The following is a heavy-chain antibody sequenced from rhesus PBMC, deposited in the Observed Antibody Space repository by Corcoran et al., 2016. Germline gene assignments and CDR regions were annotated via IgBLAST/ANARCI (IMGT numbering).Heavy chain of an antibody. CDR2: IYDSTVST. CDR1: GGSISSHY. CDR3: AGGGRSSGWYYDV. D-gene: IGHD6-31*01. V-gene: IGHV4-160*01. Sequence: QVQLQESGPGLVTPSETLSLTCAVSGGSISSHYWSWIRQSPGKGLEWIGDIYDSTVSTSYSPSLKSRFTSSTDTSRKQFSLTLNSVTAADTAVYYCAGGGRSSGWYYDVWGPGVLVTVSS. J-gene: IGHJ5-1*01.